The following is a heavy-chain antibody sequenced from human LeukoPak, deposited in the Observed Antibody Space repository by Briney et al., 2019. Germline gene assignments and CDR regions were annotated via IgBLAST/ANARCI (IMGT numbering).Heavy chain of an antibody. V-gene: IGHV4-39*01. CDR3: ARHSGDGYNPLDY. CDR1: GGSISSSSYY. D-gene: IGHD5-24*01. CDR2: IYYSGST. Sequence: PSETLSLTCTVSGGSISSSSYYWGWIRQPPGRGLEWIGSIYYSGSTYYNPSLKSRVTISVDTSKNQFSLKLSSVTAADTAVYYCARHSGDGYNPLDYWGQGTLVTVSS. J-gene: IGHJ4*02.